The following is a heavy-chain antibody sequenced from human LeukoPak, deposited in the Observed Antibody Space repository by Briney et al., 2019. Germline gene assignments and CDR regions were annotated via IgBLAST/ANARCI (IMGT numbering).Heavy chain of an antibody. Sequence: GGSLRLSCAASGFSFSSYSMNWVRQAPGKGLEWVATMTRSSAIYYADSVKGRFTISRDNAKNSLYLQMDSLRDEDTAVYYCARGVEGSSYYDSSGKGNALDIWGQGTVVTASS. CDR3: ARGVEGSSYYDSSGKGNALDI. V-gene: IGHV3-69-1*01. D-gene: IGHD3-22*01. CDR2: MTRSSAI. J-gene: IGHJ3*02. CDR1: GFSFSSYS.